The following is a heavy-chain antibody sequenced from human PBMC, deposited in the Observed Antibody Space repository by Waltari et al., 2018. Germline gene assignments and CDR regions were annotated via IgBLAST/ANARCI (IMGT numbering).Heavy chain of an antibody. CDR3: ARIVVPAYYYYYMDV. J-gene: IGHJ6*03. CDR1: GGSISSSSYY. V-gene: IGHV4-39*07. D-gene: IGHD2-2*01. Sequence: QLQLQESGPGLVKPSETLSLTCTVSGGSISSSSYYWGWIRQPPGKGLELIGNIYYSGSTYYNPSLKSRVTISVDTSKNQFSLKLSSVTAADTAVYYCARIVVPAYYYYYMDVWGKGTTVTISS. CDR2: IYYSGST.